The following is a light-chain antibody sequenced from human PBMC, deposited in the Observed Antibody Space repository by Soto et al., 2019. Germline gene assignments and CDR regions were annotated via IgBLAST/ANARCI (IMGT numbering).Light chain of an antibody. V-gene: IGLV7-46*01. Sequence: QAVVTQEPSLTVSPGGTVTLTCGSSTGAVTSGHYPYWFQQKPGQAPRTLIFNTNNKHSWTPARFSGSLLGGKDALTLSGAQPEDEAGYYCLLAYSGDREVFGGGTKLTVL. CDR3: LLAYSGDREV. CDR1: TGAVTSGHY. CDR2: NTN. J-gene: IGLJ3*02.